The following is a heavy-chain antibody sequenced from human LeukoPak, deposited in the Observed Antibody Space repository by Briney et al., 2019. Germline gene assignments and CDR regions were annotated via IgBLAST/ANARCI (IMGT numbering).Heavy chain of an antibody. CDR3: ARDLSCSGGSCSTH. V-gene: IGHV3-7*01. D-gene: IGHD2-15*01. Sequence: GGSLRLSCAASGFTFSSYWMSWVRQDPGKGMGWVANIMQDGSEKYYEDSVKGRFTISRDNAKNSLYLQMNSLRAEDTAVYYCARDLSCSGGSCSTHWGQGTLVTVSS. CDR2: IMQDGSEK. CDR1: GFTFSSYW. J-gene: IGHJ4*02.